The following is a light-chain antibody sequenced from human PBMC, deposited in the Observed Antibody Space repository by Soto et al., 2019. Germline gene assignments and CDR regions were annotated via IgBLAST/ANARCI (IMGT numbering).Light chain of an antibody. CDR2: KDS. J-gene: IGLJ3*02. V-gene: IGLV3-27*01. CDR1: MLAKKY. CDR3: YSAADNNRV. Sequence: SYELTQPSSVSVSPGQTARITCSGDMLAKKYVRWFQQKPGQAPVILIYKDSERPSGIPERFSGSSSGTTVTLTISGAQVEDEADYYCYSAADNNRVFGGGTKVTVL.